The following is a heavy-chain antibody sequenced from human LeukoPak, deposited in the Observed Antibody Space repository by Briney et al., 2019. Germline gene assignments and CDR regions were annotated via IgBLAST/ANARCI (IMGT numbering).Heavy chain of an antibody. CDR1: GGSFSGYY. J-gene: IGHJ3*02. CDR3: ARGVPGCSSTSCLWPFDI. V-gene: IGHV4-34*01. CDR2: INHSGST. D-gene: IGHD2-2*01. Sequence: SETLSLTCAVYGGSFSGYYWSWIRQPPGKGLEWIGEINHSGSTNYNPSLKSRVTISVDTSKNQFSLKLSSVTAADTAVYYCARGVPGCSSTSCLWPFDIWGQGSMVTVSS.